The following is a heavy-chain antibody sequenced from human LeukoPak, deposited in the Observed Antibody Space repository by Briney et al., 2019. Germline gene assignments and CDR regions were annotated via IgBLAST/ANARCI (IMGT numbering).Heavy chain of an antibody. J-gene: IGHJ4*02. CDR1: GGSISSSSYY. V-gene: IGHV4-39*01. CDR2: IYYSGST. Sequence: SETLSLTCTVSGGSISSSSYYWGWIRQPPGKGLEWIASIYYSGSTYYNPSLKSRVTISVDTSRNQFSLKLSSVTAADTAVYYCASLAVAGLSEGYWGQGALVIVSS. D-gene: IGHD6-19*01. CDR3: ASLAVAGLSEGY.